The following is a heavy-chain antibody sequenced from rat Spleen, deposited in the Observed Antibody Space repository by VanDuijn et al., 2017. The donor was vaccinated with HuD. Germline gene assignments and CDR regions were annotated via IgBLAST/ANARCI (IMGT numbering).Heavy chain of an antibody. D-gene: IGHD1-10*01. CDR3: TTENYWFAY. J-gene: IGHJ3*01. Sequence: EVQLVESGGGPVQPGRSLKLSCVASGFTFNNYWMTWIRQAPGKGLEWVASITDTGGITYYRDSVKGRFTISRDNAKSTLYVQMDSLRSEDTATYYCTTENYWFAYWGQGTLVTVSS. CDR1: GFTFNNYW. V-gene: IGHV5-31*01. CDR2: ITDTGGIT.